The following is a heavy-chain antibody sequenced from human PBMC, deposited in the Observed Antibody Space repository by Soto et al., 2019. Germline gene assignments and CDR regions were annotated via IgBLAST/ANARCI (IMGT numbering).Heavy chain of an antibody. J-gene: IGHJ6*02. Sequence: QVQLVQSGAEVKKPGASVKASCNASGYPFTSYYMLWGRLAPGLGLEWMGIINPYGGGTSYGQEFQGRVIMTRDTSTSTGSMEMSSLKCEDTGGYYSAVGGNSLSRDVWGQGTTVTVSS. V-gene: IGHV1-46*01. CDR2: INPYGGGT. CDR1: GYPFTSYY. CDR3: AVGGNSLSRDV. D-gene: IGHD4-4*01.